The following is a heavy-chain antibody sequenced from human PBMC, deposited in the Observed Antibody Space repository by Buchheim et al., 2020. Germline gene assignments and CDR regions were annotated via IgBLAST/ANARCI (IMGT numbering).Heavy chain of an antibody. CDR1: GFTFSDYY. J-gene: IGHJ6*02. CDR2: ISSGSTI. D-gene: IGHD2-2*01. Sequence: QVQLVESGGGLVKPGGSLRLSCAASGFTFSDYYMSWIRQAPGKGLEWVSYISSGSTIYYADPVKGRFTLSRDNAKNSLYLQMNSLRAEDTAVYYCARDREYQLLRPHYYGMDVWGQGTT. V-gene: IGHV3-11*01. CDR3: ARDREYQLLRPHYYGMDV.